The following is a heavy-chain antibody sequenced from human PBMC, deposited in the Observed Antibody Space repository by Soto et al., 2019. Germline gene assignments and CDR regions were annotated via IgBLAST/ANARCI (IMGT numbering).Heavy chain of an antibody. CDR3: EKVWGGGVGSNYYYGMDV. J-gene: IGHJ6*02. CDR1: GVTFEAYT. CDR2: IICECCST. V-gene: IGHV3-43*01. D-gene: IGHD3-16*01. Sequence: VPLRLSYAASGVTFEAYTRHWVSNTPGKGLEWVSLIICECCSTYYADSVKVRFTISRKKRKTSLYLQMNGLRTEDTAFYYCEKVWGGGVGSNYYYGMDVWGQGTTVT.